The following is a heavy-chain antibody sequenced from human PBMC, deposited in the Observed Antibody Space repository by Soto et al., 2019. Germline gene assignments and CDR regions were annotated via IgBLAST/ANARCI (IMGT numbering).Heavy chain of an antibody. J-gene: IGHJ5*02. CDR2: ISGSGGST. CDR1: GFTFSSYA. V-gene: IGHV3-23*01. Sequence: EVQLLESGGGLVQPGGSLRLSCAASGFTFSSYAMSWVRQAPGKGLEWVSAISGSGGSTYYADSVKGRFTISRDNSKNTLYLQMNSLRAEDTAVYYCAKDPRHTTVTTGRERWFDPWGQGTLVTVSS. D-gene: IGHD4-4*01. CDR3: AKDPRHTTVTTGRERWFDP.